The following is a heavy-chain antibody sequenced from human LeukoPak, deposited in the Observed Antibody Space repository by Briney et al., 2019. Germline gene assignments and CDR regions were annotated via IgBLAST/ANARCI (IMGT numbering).Heavy chain of an antibody. V-gene: IGHV4-39*01. D-gene: IGHD4-17*01. CDR3: ARLGPLRSSDWFDP. Sequence: PSETLSLTCTVSGGSLTNITYYWGWIRQPPWKGLEWIGSIYYSGSTYYNPSLKSRVTISVDTSKNRFSLKLSSVTAADTAVYYCARLGPLRSSDWFDPWGQGTLVTVSS. CDR1: GGSLTNITYY. CDR2: IYYSGST. J-gene: IGHJ5*02.